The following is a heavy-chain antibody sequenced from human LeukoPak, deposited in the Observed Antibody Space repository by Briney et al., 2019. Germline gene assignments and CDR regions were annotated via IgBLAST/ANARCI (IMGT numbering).Heavy chain of an antibody. J-gene: IGHJ4*02. CDR3: ARDRGWLQYIDY. D-gene: IGHD5-24*01. CDR1: AFFFSDYY. V-gene: IGHV3-11*01. Sequence: GGSLRLSCAASAFFFSDYYMSWIRQAPGKGLEWVSYISDSGSTIYYADSVKGRFTISRDTAKDSLYLQLNSLRAEDTALYYCARDRGWLQYIDYWGQGTLVTVSS. CDR2: ISDSGSTI.